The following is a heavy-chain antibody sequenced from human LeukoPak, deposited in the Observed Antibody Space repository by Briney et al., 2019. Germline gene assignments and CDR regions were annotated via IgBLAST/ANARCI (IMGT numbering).Heavy chain of an antibody. J-gene: IGHJ5*02. V-gene: IGHV4-31*03. CDR2: IYHGGDT. Sequence: SETLSLTCTVSGCSISSGGYFWSWIRQNPGKGLEWIGYIYHGGDTYYNPSLKSRVTISVDTSKNQFSLTLSSVTAADTAMYYCARVRYYGSGEEIDPWGQGTLVTVSS. CDR1: GCSISSGGYF. D-gene: IGHD3-10*01. CDR3: ARVRYYGSGEEIDP.